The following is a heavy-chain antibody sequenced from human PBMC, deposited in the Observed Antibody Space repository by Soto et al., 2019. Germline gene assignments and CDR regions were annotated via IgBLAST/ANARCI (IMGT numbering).Heavy chain of an antibody. CDR2: IRSKVNNYAT. CDR3: SRVETVAGTGKDYYYTMDV. Sequence: GGSLRLSCAASGLTFSGSAMHWVRQPSGKGLEWVGRIRSKVNNYATVYAASVRGRFTISRDDSRNTAYLPMNSLKTEDTAVWYCSRVETVAGTGKDYYYTMDVWGQGTTVTVSS. J-gene: IGHJ6*02. D-gene: IGHD6-19*01. CDR1: GLTFSGSA. V-gene: IGHV3-73*01.